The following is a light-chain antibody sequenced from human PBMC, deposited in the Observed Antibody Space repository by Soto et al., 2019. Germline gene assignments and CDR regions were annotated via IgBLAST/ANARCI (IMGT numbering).Light chain of an antibody. J-gene: IGLJ2*01. V-gene: IGLV2-14*01. CDR2: DVS. Sequence: QSALTQPASVSGSPGQSITISCTGTSSDVGGYNYVSWYQQHPGKPPKLMIYDVSNRPSGVSNRFSGSKSGNTASLTITGLQAEEEADYYCSTYTSSSPPVVFGGGTQLTVL. CDR1: SSDVGGYNY. CDR3: STYTSSSPPVV.